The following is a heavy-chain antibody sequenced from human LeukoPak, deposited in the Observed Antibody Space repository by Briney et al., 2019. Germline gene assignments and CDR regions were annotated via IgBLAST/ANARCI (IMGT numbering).Heavy chain of an antibody. CDR1: GGTFSSYA. J-gene: IGHJ4*02. Sequence: SVKVSCXASGGTFSSYAISWVRLAPGQGLEWMGRIIPIFGTANYAQKFQGRVTITTDESTSTAYMELSSLRSEDTAVYYCATQNQGVITSDYWGQGTLVTVSS. CDR3: ATQNQGVITSDY. D-gene: IGHD3-22*01. CDR2: IIPIFGTA. V-gene: IGHV1-69*05.